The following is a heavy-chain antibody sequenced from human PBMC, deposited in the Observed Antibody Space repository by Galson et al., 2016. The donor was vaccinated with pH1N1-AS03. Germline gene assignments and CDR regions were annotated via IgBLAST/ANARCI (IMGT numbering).Heavy chain of an antibody. J-gene: IGHJ5*01. CDR3: ARDPTYATSGYYYPHFDS. V-gene: IGHV3-48*03. Sequence: SLRLSCAASGFIFSNYEMNWVRQAPGKGLEWVSYISNSGTTVHYADSVKGRFTISRDNAKNSLYLQLSSLRAEDTAVYYCARDPTYATSGYYYPHFDSWGQGTLVTVSS. D-gene: IGHD3-22*01. CDR1: GFIFSNYE. CDR2: ISNSGTTV.